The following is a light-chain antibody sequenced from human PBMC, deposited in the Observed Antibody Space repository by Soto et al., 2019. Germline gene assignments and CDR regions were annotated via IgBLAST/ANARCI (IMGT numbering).Light chain of an antibody. CDR3: QQTFVTPPT. CDR2: ATS. CDR1: QTISGY. J-gene: IGKJ1*01. V-gene: IGKV1-39*01. Sequence: DVQMTQSPSSLSAHVGDRVTITCRASQTISGYLNWYQQKSGTPPKLLIYATSSLQTGVPSRFSGSGSGADFTLTISSLQPEDFATYYCQQTFVTPPTFGQGTKV.